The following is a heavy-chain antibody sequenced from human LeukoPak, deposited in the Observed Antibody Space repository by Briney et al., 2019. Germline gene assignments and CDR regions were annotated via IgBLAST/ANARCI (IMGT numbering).Heavy chain of an antibody. V-gene: IGHV3-23*01. D-gene: IGHD6-13*01. CDR3: AKETIAAASVDWFDP. CDR1: GFTFITYA. CDR2: IRGSDGSS. Sequence: GGSLRLSCAASGFTFITYAMSWVRQAPGKGLEWVSGIRGSDGSSYYADSVKGRFTISRDNSKNTLYLQMNSLRAEDTAVYYCAKETIAAASVDWFDPWGQGTLVTVSS. J-gene: IGHJ5*02.